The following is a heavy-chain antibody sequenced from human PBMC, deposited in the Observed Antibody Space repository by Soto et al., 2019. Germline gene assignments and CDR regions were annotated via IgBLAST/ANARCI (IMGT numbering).Heavy chain of an antibody. Sequence: PSETLSLTCSVSGASIISYYWSWILQPPGKGLEWLAYIYYSGSTSYNPSLKSRVSISLDTSMNQFSLKLSSVTAADTAVYYCARTYDDSGPNSGGYGFDIWGQGTMVTVSS. CDR2: IYYSGST. D-gene: IGHD3-22*01. CDR3: ARTYDDSGPNSGGYGFDI. CDR1: GASIISYY. V-gene: IGHV4-59*01. J-gene: IGHJ3*02.